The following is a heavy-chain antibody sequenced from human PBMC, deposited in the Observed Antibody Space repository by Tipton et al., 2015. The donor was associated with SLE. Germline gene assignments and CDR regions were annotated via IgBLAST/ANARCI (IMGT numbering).Heavy chain of an antibody. CDR3: ARDWGGSGSNFDY. CDR2: ISGSGGST. D-gene: IGHD6-19*01. Sequence: SLRLSCAASGFTFSCYAMSWVRQAPGKGLEWVSAISGSGGSTYYADSGKCRFTISRDNSKNTLYLQMNSLRAEDTAVYYCARDWGGSGSNFDYWGQGALVTHSS. CDR1: GFTFSCYA. V-gene: IGHV3-23*01. J-gene: IGHJ4*02.